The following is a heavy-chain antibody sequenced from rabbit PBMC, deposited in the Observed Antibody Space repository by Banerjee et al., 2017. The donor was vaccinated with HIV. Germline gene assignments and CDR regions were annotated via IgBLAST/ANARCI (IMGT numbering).Heavy chain of an antibody. CDR2: INTISGDT. J-gene: IGHJ2*01. D-gene: IGHD1-1*01. CDR3: ARGGVASTGYTYAFDP. V-gene: IGHV1S45*01. Sequence: QEQLEESGGDLVKPEGSLTLTCTASGFSFSNGYVMCWVRQAPGKGLEWIACINTISGDTVYATWAKGRFTISKASWTTVTLQMTSLTAADTATYFCARGGVASTGYTYAFDPWGPGTLVTVS. CDR1: GFSFSNGYV.